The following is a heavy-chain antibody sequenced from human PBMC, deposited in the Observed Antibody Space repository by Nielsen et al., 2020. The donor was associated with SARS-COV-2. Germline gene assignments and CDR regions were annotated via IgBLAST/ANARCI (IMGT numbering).Heavy chain of an antibody. V-gene: IGHV4-59*13. CDR3: ARGPHDYGDYWLGY. CDR2: IYYSGST. J-gene: IGHJ4*02. Sequence: SETLSLTCSVSGASLSSYYWSWIRQPPGKGLEWIGYIYYSGSTNYNPSLKSRVTISVDTSKNQFSLNLSSVTAADTAVYYCARGPHDYGDYWLGYWGQGTLVTVSS. D-gene: IGHD4-17*01. CDR1: GASLSSYY.